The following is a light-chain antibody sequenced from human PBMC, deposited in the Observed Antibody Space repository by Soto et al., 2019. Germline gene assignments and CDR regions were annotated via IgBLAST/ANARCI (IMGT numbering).Light chain of an antibody. V-gene: IGLV2-14*01. J-gene: IGLJ1*01. CDR2: EVS. CDR3: SSYTSSSTYV. CDR1: SSDVGGYNY. Sequence: QSALTQPASVSGFPGQSITISCTGTSSDVGGYNYVSWYQQHPGKAPKLMIYEVSNRPSGVSNRFSGSKSGNTAPLTISGLQAEDEPDYYCSSYTSSSTYVFGPGTKVTV.